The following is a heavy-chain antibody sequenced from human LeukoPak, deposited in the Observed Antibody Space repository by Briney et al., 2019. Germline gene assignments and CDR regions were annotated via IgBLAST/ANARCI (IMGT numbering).Heavy chain of an antibody. V-gene: IGHV1-24*01. J-gene: IGHJ4*02. D-gene: IGHD2-8*01. CDR3: AAGRVSVLMVYAEYYFDY. CDR1: GYTLTELS. CDR2: FDPEDGET. Sequence: RASVKASCKVSGYTLTELSMHWVRQAPGKGLEWMGGFDPEDGETIYAQKFQGRVTMTEDTSTDTAYMELSSLRSEDTAVYYCAAGRVSVLMVYAEYYFDYWGQGTLVTVSS.